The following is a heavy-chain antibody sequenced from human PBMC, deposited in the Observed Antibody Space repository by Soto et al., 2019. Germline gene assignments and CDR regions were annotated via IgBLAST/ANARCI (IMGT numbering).Heavy chain of an antibody. J-gene: IGHJ3*02. Sequence: ASVKVSCKASGYTFTSYDINWVRQATGQGLEWMGWMSPNSGNTGYAQKFQGRVTMTRNTSISTAYMELSSLRSEDTAVYYCAVCYDFWSGYYGAFDIWGQGTMVTVSS. D-gene: IGHD3-3*01. CDR3: AVCYDFWSGYYGAFDI. CDR1: GYTFTSYD. V-gene: IGHV1-8*01. CDR2: MSPNSGNT.